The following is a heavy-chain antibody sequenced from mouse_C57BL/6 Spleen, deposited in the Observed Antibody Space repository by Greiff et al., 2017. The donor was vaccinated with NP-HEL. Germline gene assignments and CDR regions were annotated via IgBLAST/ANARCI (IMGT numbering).Heavy chain of an antibody. CDR3: ARGDDYDVRFAY. CDR2: IYPGDGDT. D-gene: IGHD2-4*01. V-gene: IGHV1-80*01. Sequence: VQLQESGAELVKPGASVKISCKASGYAFSSYWMNWVKQRPGKGLEWIGQIYPGDGDTNYNGKFKGKATLTADKSSSTAYMQLSSLTSEDSAVYFCARGDDYDVRFAYWGQGTLVTVSA. J-gene: IGHJ3*01. CDR1: GYAFSSYW.